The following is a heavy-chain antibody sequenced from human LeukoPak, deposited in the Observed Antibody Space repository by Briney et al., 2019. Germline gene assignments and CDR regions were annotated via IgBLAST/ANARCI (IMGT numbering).Heavy chain of an antibody. CDR3: AGARHGDYRWDY. J-gene: IGHJ4*02. D-gene: IGHD4-17*01. V-gene: IGHV5-51*01. CDR2: IHSADSNT. CDR1: GYSFTNYW. Sequence: GESLKISCKDSGYSFTNYWIGWVRQLPGKGLEWMGIIHSADSNTKYSPSFQGQVTISADKSISTAYLQWSGLKASDTAMYYCAGARHGDYRWDYWGQGTLVTVSS.